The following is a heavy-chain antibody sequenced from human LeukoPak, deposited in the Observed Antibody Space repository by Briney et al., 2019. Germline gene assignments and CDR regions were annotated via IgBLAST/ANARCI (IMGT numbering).Heavy chain of an antibody. CDR1: RGTFSNYA. J-gene: IGHJ5*02. V-gene: IGHV1-69*13. D-gene: IGHD2-2*02. CDR3: ARDRPGRYCSNTSCYTASPFDP. CDR2: IIPKFAIA. Sequence: SVKVSCKASRGTFSNYAISWVRQAPGQGLEWMGQIIPKFAIAHYAQKFQGRVTITADESTSTAYLELSSLRSEDTAVYYCARDRPGRYCSNTSCYTASPFDPWGQGTLVIVSS.